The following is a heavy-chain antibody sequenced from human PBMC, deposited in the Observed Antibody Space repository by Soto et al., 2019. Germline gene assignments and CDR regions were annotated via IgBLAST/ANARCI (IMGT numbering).Heavy chain of an antibody. CDR1: GFTFSDYA. D-gene: IGHD6-19*01. Sequence: VQLVESGGGVVQPGRSLRLSCAASGFTFSDYAMHWVRQAPGKGLEWVAVVSHDGRNTHYADSVKGRFTISRDSSKYTVSLEMTSLRAEDTAVYYCAKGGRLWLVTSDFNYWGQGALVTVSS. J-gene: IGHJ4*02. V-gene: IGHV3-30*18. CDR3: AKGGRLWLVTSDFNY. CDR2: VSHDGRNT.